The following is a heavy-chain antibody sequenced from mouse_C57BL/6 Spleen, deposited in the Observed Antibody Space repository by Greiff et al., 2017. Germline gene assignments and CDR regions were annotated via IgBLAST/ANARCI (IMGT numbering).Heavy chain of an antibody. CDR2: IYPRSGNT. V-gene: IGHV1-81*01. CDR1: GYTFTSYG. D-gene: IGHD2-3*01. CDR3: ARSRDYDGYYVGFAY. J-gene: IGHJ3*01. Sequence: VQLQQSGAELARPGASVKLSCKASGYTFTSYGISWVKQRTGQGLEWIGEIYPRSGNTYYNEKFKGKATLTADKSSSTAYMELRSLTSEDSAVCFCARSRDYDGYYVGFAYWGQGTLVTVSA.